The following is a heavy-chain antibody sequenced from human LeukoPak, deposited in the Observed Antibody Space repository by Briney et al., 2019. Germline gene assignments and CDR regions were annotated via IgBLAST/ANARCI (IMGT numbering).Heavy chain of an antibody. CDR2: INSDGSST. V-gene: IGHV3-74*01. CDR1: GFTLSTYW. Sequence: PGGSLRLSCAASGFTLSTYWMHWVRQTPGKGLVRVSRINSDGSSTTYADSVKGRFTISRDNAKNILYLQMNSLRAEDTAVYHCARDPAPQGWFDSWGQGTLVTVSS. J-gene: IGHJ5*01. CDR3: ARDPAPQGWFDS.